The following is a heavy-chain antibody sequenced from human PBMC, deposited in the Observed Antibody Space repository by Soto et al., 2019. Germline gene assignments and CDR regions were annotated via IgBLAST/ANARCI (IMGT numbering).Heavy chain of an antibody. CDR2: MYWDDDK. J-gene: IGHJ4*02. Sequence: QITLRESGPTLVKPTQTLTLTCTFSGFSLSTSGVGVGWIRQPPGKALEWLVLMYWDDDKRYSPSLRSRLAITKDTSKNQVVLTMTNVDPMDTGTYFCAHSRIGVSPWYYGDFDYWGQGTLVTVSS. CDR1: GFSLSTSGVG. CDR3: AHSRIGVSPWYYGDFDY. V-gene: IGHV2-5*02. D-gene: IGHD3-10*01.